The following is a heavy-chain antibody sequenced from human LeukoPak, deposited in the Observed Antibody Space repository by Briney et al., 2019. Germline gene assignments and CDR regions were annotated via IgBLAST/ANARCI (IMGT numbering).Heavy chain of an antibody. J-gene: IGHJ4*02. D-gene: IGHD5-12*01. V-gene: IGHV1-69*05. CDR3: ARIEDSTHGLLDY. CDR2: FIPFSGTS. CDR1: GGSFNNYA. Sequence: ASVKVSCKAPGGSFNNYAISWVRQAPGHGLEWMGRFIPFSGTSDYAHKYQARVSISMDESTAYMELSSLRPEDTAVYYCARIEDSTHGLLDYWGQGTLLTVSS.